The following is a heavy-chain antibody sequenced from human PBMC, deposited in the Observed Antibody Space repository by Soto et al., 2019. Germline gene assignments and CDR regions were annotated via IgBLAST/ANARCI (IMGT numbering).Heavy chain of an antibody. Sequence: SETLSLTCNVSGDSITTDGYSWSWIRQRPGKGREWIGYIYHTETAYYYPSLKSRVTLSVDRSKNQFSLSLSAMTAADTAVYYCAREACEHNFDFWGQGTLVTVSS. V-gene: IGHV4-30-2*01. CDR2: IYHTETA. CDR1: GDSITTDGYS. J-gene: IGHJ4*02. CDR3: AREACEHNFDF.